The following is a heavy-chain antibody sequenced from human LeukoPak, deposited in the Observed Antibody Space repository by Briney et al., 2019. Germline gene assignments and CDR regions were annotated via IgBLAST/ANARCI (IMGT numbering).Heavy chain of an antibody. CDR3: ARDSSSGSYGNWFDP. CDR2: INPNSGGT. D-gene: IGHD6-19*01. Sequence: ASVKVSCKASGYTFTGYYMHWVRQAPGQGLEWMGWINPNSGGTNYAQKFQGRVTMTRDTSISTAYMELSRLRSDDTAVYYCARDSSSGSYGNWFDPWGQGTLVTVSS. CDR1: GYTFTGYY. V-gene: IGHV1-2*02. J-gene: IGHJ5*02.